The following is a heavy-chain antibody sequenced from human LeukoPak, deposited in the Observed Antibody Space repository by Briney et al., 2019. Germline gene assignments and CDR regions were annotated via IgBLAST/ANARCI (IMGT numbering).Heavy chain of an antibody. V-gene: IGHV1-2*02. Sequence: ASVKVSCKASGYTFTGYYMHWVRQAPGQGLEWMGWINPNSGGANYAQKFQGRVTMTRDTSISTVYMELSRLRSDDTAVFFCARGYYDSSDFEYFQHWGQGTLVTVSS. CDR2: INPNSGGA. D-gene: IGHD3-22*01. CDR3: ARGYYDSSDFEYFQH. J-gene: IGHJ1*01. CDR1: GYTFTGYY.